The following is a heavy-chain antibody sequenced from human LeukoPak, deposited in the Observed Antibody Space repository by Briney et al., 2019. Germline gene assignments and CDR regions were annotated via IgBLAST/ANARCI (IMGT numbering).Heavy chain of an antibody. J-gene: IGHJ5*02. CDR3: ARGFDP. CDR2: IKPDGSEK. CDR1: GFTFSTYW. V-gene: IGHV3-7*01. Sequence: GGSLRLSCAASGFTFSTYWVGWVRQAPGKGLEWVAKIKPDGSEKDHVDSVKGRFTISRDNAKNSLYLQMNSLRAEDTAVYGAARGFDPWGQGTLVTVSS. D-gene: IGHD6-25*01.